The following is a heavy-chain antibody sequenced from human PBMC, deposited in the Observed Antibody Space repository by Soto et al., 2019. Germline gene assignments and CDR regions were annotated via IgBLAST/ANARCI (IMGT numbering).Heavy chain of an antibody. Sequence: PSETLSLTCTVSGGSISSYYWSWIRQPPGKGLEWIGYIYYSGSTNYNPSLKSRVTISVDTSKNQFSLKLSSVTAADTAVYYCAREGVVRGVNPPHDAFDIWGQGTMVTVSS. CDR3: AREGVVRGVNPPHDAFDI. CDR1: GGSISSYY. J-gene: IGHJ3*02. CDR2: IYYSGST. V-gene: IGHV4-59*01. D-gene: IGHD3-10*01.